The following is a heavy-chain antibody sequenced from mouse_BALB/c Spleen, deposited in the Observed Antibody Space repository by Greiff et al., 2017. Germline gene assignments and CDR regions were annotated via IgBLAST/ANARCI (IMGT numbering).Heavy chain of an antibody. Sequence: EVQLQQSGAELVRPGASVKLSCTASGFNINDYYMHWVKQRPEQGLEWIGWIDPENGDTEYAPKFQGKATMTADTSSNTAYLQLSSLTSEDAAVYYCNACYGSSYYYFDYWGQGTTLTVSS. J-gene: IGHJ2*01. CDR1: GFNINDYY. V-gene: IGHV14-4*02. D-gene: IGHD1-1*01. CDR2: IDPENGDT. CDR3: NACYGSSYYYFDY.